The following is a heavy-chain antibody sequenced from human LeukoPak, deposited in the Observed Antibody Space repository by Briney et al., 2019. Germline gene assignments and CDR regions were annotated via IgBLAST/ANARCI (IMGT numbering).Heavy chain of an antibody. Sequence: SETLSLTCTVSGASITSDNYFWSWIRQPAGKGLEWIGRIYISGSTNYNPSLESRAAISVDRTKNQFSLKLNSVTAADTAVYYCARDDWRLGLLDYWGQGILVTASS. CDR2: IYISGST. D-gene: IGHD2-21*01. CDR1: GASITSDNYF. V-gene: IGHV4-61*02. CDR3: ARDDWRLGLLDY. J-gene: IGHJ4*02.